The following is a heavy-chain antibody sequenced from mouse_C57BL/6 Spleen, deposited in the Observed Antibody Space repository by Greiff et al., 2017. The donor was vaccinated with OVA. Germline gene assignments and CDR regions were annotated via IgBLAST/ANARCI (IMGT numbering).Heavy chain of an antibody. V-gene: IGHV3-6*01. CDR2: ISYDGSN. Sequence: EVKLMESGPGLVKPSQSLSLTCSVSGYSITSGYYWNWIRQFPGNKLEWMGYISYDGSNNYNPSLKNRISITRDTSKNQFCLKLNSVTAEDTATYCCARHSWFAYWGQGTLVTVSA. CDR1: GYSITSGYY. J-gene: IGHJ3*01. CDR3: ARHSWFAY.